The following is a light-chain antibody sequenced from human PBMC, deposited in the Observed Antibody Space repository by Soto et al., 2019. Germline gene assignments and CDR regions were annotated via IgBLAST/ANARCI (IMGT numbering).Light chain of an antibody. V-gene: IGLV2-14*01. CDR1: SSDVGYYNY. CDR2: DVS. CDR3: TSYTTSSTLI. J-gene: IGLJ1*01. Sequence: ALTQPASVSGSPGQSITISCTGTSSDVGYYNYVSWYQQHPGRAPKLMIYDVSNRPSGVSNRFSGSKSGNTASLTISGLQAEDEADYYCTSYTTSSTLIFGPGTKVTVL.